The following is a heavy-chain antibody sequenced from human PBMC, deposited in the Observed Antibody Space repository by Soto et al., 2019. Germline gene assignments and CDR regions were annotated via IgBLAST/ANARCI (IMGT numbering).Heavy chain of an antibody. CDR2: ISGSGDSR. CDR1: GFTFSSDA. V-gene: IGHV3-23*01. Sequence: EVQLLESGGGLEQPGGSLRLSCAASGFTFSSDAMNWVRQAPGKGLEWVSVISGSGDSRYYADSVKGRFTISRDNSKNTLYLQMNSLRAEDTAVYYCARRGSGSYYDYWGQGTLVTVSS. D-gene: IGHD1-26*01. CDR3: ARRGSGSYYDY. J-gene: IGHJ4*02.